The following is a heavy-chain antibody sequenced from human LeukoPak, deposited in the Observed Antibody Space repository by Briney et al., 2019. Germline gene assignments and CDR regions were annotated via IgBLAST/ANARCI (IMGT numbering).Heavy chain of an antibody. CDR1: GFTFGDHA. CDR2: IRPKAYGERT. D-gene: IGHD3-3*01. V-gene: IGHV3-49*04. CDR3: TRSLNSITIFGGFDP. Sequence: GRSLRLSCTASGFTFGDHAMGWDRQAPGKGLEWVGFIRPKAYGERTEYAASVKGRFTISRDDSKSIAYLQMNSLKTEDTAVYYCTRSLNSITIFGGFDPWGQGTLVTVSS. J-gene: IGHJ5*02.